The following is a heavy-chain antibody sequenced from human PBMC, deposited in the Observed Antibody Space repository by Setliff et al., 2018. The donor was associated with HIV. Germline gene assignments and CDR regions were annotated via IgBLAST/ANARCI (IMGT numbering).Heavy chain of an antibody. Sequence: PGGFLRLSCAASGFTFSNYAMNWVRQAPGKGLEWVSSISSSSSYIYYADSVKGRFTISRDNAKNSLYLQMNSLRAEDTAVYYCARPVGGYNYGSVRYFDYWSQGTLVTVSS. CDR3: ARPVGGYNYGSVRYFDY. CDR1: GFTFSNYA. CDR2: ISSSSSYI. V-gene: IGHV3-21*01. J-gene: IGHJ4*02. D-gene: IGHD5-18*01.